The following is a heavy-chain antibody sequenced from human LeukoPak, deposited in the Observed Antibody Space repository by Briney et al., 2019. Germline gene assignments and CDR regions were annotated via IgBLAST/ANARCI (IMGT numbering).Heavy chain of an antibody. Sequence: SVKVSCKASGGTFSSYAISWVRQAPGQGLEWMGRIIPILGIANYAQKFQGRVTITADKSTSTAYMELSSLRSEDTAVYYCARDEVTTVTFGGPCAFDIWGQGTMVTVSS. V-gene: IGHV1-69*04. J-gene: IGHJ3*02. CDR3: ARDEVTTVTFGGPCAFDI. CDR2: IIPILGIA. CDR1: GGTFSSYA. D-gene: IGHD4-17*01.